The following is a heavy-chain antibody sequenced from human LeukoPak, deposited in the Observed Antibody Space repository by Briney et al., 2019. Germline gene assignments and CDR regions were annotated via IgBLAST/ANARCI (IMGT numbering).Heavy chain of an antibody. D-gene: IGHD2-2*01. CDR3: AREFRYCSGTSCPGTFDI. CDR1: GFAFSSYE. J-gene: IGHJ3*02. V-gene: IGHV3-48*03. Sequence: GGSLRLSCVASGFAFSSYEMHWVRQAPGKGLAWLSYISSSGSIIYADSVKGRFTVSRDNVKDSMYLQMNSLRGEDTAVYYCAREFRYCSGTSCPGTFDIWGQGTMVTVSS. CDR2: ISSSGSII.